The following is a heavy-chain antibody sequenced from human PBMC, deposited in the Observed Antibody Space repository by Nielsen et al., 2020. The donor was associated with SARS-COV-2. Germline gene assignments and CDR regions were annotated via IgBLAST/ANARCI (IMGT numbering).Heavy chain of an antibody. CDR3: VRQLWRGGYFDY. CDR2: INSKTDGGTT. D-gene: IGHD5-18*01. Sequence: GGSLRLSWAASGFTFSNAWLSWVRQAPGKGLEWVGRINSKTDGGTTDYAAPVKGRFTISRDDSKNTLYLQRNSLITDDTAVYYCVRQLWRGGYFDYWGQGTLVTVSS. CDR1: GFTFSNAW. J-gene: IGHJ4*02. V-gene: IGHV3-15*01.